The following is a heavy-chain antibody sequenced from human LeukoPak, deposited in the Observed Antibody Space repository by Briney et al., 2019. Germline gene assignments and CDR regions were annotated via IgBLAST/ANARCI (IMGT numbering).Heavy chain of an antibody. CDR2: ISSTGSYI. V-gene: IGHV3-21*01. CDR3: TRVAQSGPTGWFDP. J-gene: IGHJ5*02. CDR1: GFNLASYM. D-gene: IGHD1-1*01. Sequence: GGSLRLSCAASGFNLASYMLNWLRQAPGKGLEWVSSISSTGSYIYYADSVKGRFTISRDNPGNVFYLQMDSLRAEDTAVYYCTRVAQSGPTGWFDPWGQGTLVTVSS.